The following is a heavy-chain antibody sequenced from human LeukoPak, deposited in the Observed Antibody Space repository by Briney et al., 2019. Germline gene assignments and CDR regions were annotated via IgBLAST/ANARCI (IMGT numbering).Heavy chain of an antibody. V-gene: IGHV1-2*02. CDR1: GYTFTGYY. Sequence: ASVKVSCKASGYTFTGYYMHWVRQAPGQGLEWMGWINPNSGGTNYAQKFQGRVTMTRDTSISTAYMELSRLRSDDTAVYYCARDALYCSSTSCYTHWFDPWGQGTLVTVSS. CDR3: ARDALYCSSTSCYTHWFDP. D-gene: IGHD2-2*02. J-gene: IGHJ5*02. CDR2: INPNSGGT.